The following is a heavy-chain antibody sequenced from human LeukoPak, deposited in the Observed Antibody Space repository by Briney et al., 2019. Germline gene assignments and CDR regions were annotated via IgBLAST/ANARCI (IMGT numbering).Heavy chain of an antibody. CDR1: GFTFSSYA. D-gene: IGHD5-18*01. CDR3: ARGRKYSYGTYYYGLDV. Sequence: GGSLRLSCAASGFTFSSYAMHWVRQAPGKGLEWVAVILYDGNNKYYADSVKGRFTISRDNSKNTLYLQTNSLRAEDTAVYYCARGRKYSYGTYYYGLDVWGQGTTVTVCS. V-gene: IGHV3-30-3*01. CDR2: ILYDGNNK. J-gene: IGHJ6*02.